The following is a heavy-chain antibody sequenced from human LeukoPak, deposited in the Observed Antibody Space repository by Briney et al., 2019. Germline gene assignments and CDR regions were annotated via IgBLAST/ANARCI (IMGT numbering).Heavy chain of an antibody. CDR3: ARGVYSSGYYYYFDY. D-gene: IGHD3-22*01. V-gene: IGHV4-59*01. CDR1: GGSISSYY. Sequence: SETLSLTCTVSGGSISSYYWSWIRQPPGKGLEWIGYIYYSGSTNYNPSLKSRVTMSVDTSKNQFSLKLSSVTAADTAVYYCARGVYSSGYYYYFDYWGQGTLVTVSS. CDR2: IYYSGST. J-gene: IGHJ4*02.